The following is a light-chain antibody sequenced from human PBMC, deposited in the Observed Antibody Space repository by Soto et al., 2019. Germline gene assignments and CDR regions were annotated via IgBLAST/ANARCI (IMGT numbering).Light chain of an antibody. CDR1: QSVSSN. Sequence: EIVMSQSPATVSVSPVEIGRPACRASQSVSSNLAWYQQKPGQAPRLLIYGASTRATGIPARFSGSGSGTEFTLTISSLQSEDFAVYYCQQYNNWPPTFGQGTKVDI. CDR3: QQYNNWPPT. CDR2: GAS. J-gene: IGKJ1*01. V-gene: IGKV3-15*01.